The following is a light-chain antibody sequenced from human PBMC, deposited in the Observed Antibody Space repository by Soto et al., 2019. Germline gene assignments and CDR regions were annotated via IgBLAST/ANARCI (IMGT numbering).Light chain of an antibody. CDR3: SSYAGSTPYV. V-gene: IGLV2-8*01. CDR1: SSDVGAYNY. Sequence: QSVLTQPASVTGSPGQSIAISCTGTSSDVGAYNYVSWYQQHPGKAPKLMIYEVSKRPSGVPDRFSGSKSGNTASLTVSGLQAEDEADYYCSSYAGSTPYVFGTGTKLTVL. J-gene: IGLJ1*01. CDR2: EVS.